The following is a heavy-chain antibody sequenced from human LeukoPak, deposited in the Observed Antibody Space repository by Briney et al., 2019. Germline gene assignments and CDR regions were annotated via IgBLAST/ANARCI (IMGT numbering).Heavy chain of an antibody. J-gene: IGHJ4*02. CDR2: IYSGGRT. Sequence: PGGSLRLSCAASGFTVSSNYMSWVRQAPGKGLEWVSVIYSGGRTYYADSVKDRFTISRDNSKNTLYLQMNSLRAEDTAVYYCARDRLSGYYYDSSGYGYWGQGALVTVSS. CDR3: ARDRLSGYYYDSSGYGY. V-gene: IGHV3-66*02. D-gene: IGHD3-22*01. CDR1: GFTVSSNY.